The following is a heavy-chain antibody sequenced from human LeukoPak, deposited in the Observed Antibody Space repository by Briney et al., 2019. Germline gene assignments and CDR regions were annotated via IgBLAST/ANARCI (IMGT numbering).Heavy chain of an antibody. J-gene: IGHJ5*02. D-gene: IGHD3-10*01. CDR1: GFTFSSYG. Sequence: PGGSLRLSCAASGFTFSSYGIHWVRQAPGKGLEWVGVISYDGSTKYYADSVKGRFTISRDNSKNTLYLQMNSLRAEDTAVYYCAKSYYGSGSPDPFRFDPWGQGTLVTVSS. CDR2: ISYDGSTK. CDR3: AKSYYGSGSPDPFRFDP. V-gene: IGHV3-30*18.